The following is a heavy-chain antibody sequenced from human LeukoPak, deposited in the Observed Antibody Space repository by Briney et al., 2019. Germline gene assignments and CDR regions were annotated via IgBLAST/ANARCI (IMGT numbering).Heavy chain of an antibody. Sequence: ASVKVSCEASGYTFTSYGISWVRQAPGQGLEWMGWISAYNGNTNYAQKLQGRVTMTTDTSTSTAYMELRSLRSDDTAVYYCARDRGGRDYYDSSGYFVVDRAFDIWGQGTMVTVSS. CDR3: ARDRGGRDYYDSSGYFVVDRAFDI. D-gene: IGHD3-22*01. J-gene: IGHJ3*02. CDR1: GYTFTSYG. V-gene: IGHV1-18*01. CDR2: ISAYNGNT.